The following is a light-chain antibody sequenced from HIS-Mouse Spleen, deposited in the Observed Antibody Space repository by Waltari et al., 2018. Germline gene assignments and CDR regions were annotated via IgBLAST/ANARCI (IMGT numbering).Light chain of an antibody. J-gene: IGLJ2*01. Sequence: SYVLTQPPSVSVAPGTTARITCGGNNIGSKSVHWYQQKPGQAPVLVVYDESDRPSGILVRCSGSKSWKTATLAISRVEDGDEADYYCQVWDSSSDHVVFGGGTKLTVL. CDR2: DES. CDR1: NIGSKS. V-gene: IGLV3-21*03. CDR3: QVWDSSSDHVV.